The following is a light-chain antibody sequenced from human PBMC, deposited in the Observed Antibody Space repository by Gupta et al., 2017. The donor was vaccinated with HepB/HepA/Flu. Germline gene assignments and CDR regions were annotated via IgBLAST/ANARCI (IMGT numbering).Light chain of an antibody. CDR1: QSVRIN. CDR3: QQHEDWSPII. Sequence: EIVMTQSPATLSVSPGERATLSCRASQSVRINLGWYQQIPGQPPRLLIYGASTRASGIPDRFSGSGYGTEFTLTISSRQSEDFAVYYCQQHEDWSPIIFGGGTKVAIK. V-gene: IGKV3-15*01. J-gene: IGKJ4*01. CDR2: GAS.